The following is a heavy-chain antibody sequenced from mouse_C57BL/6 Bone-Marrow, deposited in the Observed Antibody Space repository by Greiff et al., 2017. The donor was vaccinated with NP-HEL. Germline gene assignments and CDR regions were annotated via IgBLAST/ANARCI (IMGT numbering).Heavy chain of an antibody. Sequence: VQLQQSGAELARPGASVKLSCKASGYTFTSYGISWVKQRTGQGLEWIGEIYPRSGNTYYNEKFKGKATLTADKSSSTAYMELRSLTSEDSAVYFCARSQYDSSFHYAMDYGGQGTSVTVSS. CDR3: ARSQYDSSFHYAMDY. J-gene: IGHJ4*01. CDR1: GYTFTSYG. D-gene: IGHD1-1*01. V-gene: IGHV1-81*01. CDR2: IYPRSGNT.